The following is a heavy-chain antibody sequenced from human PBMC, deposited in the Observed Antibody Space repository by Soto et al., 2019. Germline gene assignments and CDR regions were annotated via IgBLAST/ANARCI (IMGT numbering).Heavy chain of an antibody. CDR2: IIPILGIA. Sequence: SVKVSCKASGGTFSSYTISWVRQAPGQGLEWMGRIIPILGIANYAQKFQSRVTITADKFTSTAYMELSSLRSEDTAVYYCASSTSRRPEVDYFDYWGQGTLVTVSS. CDR3: ASSTSRRPEVDYFDY. V-gene: IGHV1-69*02. CDR1: GGTFSSYT. D-gene: IGHD2-2*01. J-gene: IGHJ4*02.